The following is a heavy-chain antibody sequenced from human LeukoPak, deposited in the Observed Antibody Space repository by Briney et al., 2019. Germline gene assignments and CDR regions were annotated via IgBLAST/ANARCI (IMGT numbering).Heavy chain of an antibody. V-gene: IGHV1-18*01. CDR1: GYTFTNYG. D-gene: IGHD5-12*01. Sequence: GASVKVSCKASGYTFTNYGISWVRQAPGQGLEWMGWISGSSENTDSAQKFQGRVTMTTVTSTSTAYMELRNLRSDDTATYYCARVARTKVATMAYWGQGTLVTVSS. CDR2: ISGSSENT. CDR3: ARVARTKVATMAY. J-gene: IGHJ4*02.